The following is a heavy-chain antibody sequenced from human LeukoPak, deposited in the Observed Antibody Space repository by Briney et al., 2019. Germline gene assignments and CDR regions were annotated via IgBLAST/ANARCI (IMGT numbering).Heavy chain of an antibody. Sequence: SETLSLTCTVSGGSISSYYWSWVRQPPGKGLEWIGYIYYSGSTNYNPSLKSRVTISVDTSKNQFSLNLSSVTAADTAVYYCARDLHSSYSDSSGSYWEHHDVFDIWGQGTMVTVSS. CDR3: ARDLHSSYSDSSGSYWEHHDVFDI. CDR1: GGSISSYY. J-gene: IGHJ3*02. CDR2: IYYSGST. D-gene: IGHD3-22*01. V-gene: IGHV4-59*01.